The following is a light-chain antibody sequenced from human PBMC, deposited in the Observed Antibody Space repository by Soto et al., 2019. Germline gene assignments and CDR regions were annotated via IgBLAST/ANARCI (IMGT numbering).Light chain of an antibody. J-gene: IGKJ1*01. CDR1: QTITRW. CDR2: DAS. Sequence: DVQMTQSPSTLSASVGDRVTITCRASQTITRWMAWYQRKPGKAPKLLIYDASTLESGVPSRFSGSRSGTEFTLTISSLQPDDFATYYCQQYKSYWTFGQGTKVDI. V-gene: IGKV1-5*01. CDR3: QQYKSYWT.